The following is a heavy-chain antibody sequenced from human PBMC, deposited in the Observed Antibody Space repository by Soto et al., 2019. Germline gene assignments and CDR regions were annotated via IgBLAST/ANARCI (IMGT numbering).Heavy chain of an antibody. J-gene: IGHJ6*02. CDR3: ARDSDGYNEHGMDV. Sequence: QVQLVQSGAEVKKPGSSVKVSCKASGGTFSSYAISWVRQAPGQGLEWMGGIIPIFGTANYAQKFQGRVTXXAXEXXSTAYMELSSLRSEDTAVYYCARDSDGYNEHGMDVWGQGTTVTVSS. V-gene: IGHV1-69*12. CDR2: IIPIFGTA. CDR1: GGTFSSYA. D-gene: IGHD2-21*01.